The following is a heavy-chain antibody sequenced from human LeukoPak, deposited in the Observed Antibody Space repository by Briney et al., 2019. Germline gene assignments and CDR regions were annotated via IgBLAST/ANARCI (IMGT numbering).Heavy chain of an antibody. J-gene: IGHJ3*02. CDR2: VSYSGTT. Sequence: PSETLSLTCSVSGDTISSHYWSWIRQSPGEGLEWIGYVSYSGTTNYNPSLKSRVTISVDTAKNQFSLKLTSVIAVDTAVYYCARDLQRHDAFDIWGQGTMVTVSS. CDR1: GDTISSHY. CDR3: ARDLQRHDAFDI. V-gene: IGHV4-59*11.